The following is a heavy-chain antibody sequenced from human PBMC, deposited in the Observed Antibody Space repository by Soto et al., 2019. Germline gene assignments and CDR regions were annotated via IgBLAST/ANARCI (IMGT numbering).Heavy chain of an antibody. CDR2: ISSSYI. D-gene: IGHD2-2*01. CDR1: KFTFSNYA. V-gene: IGHV3-21*01. Sequence: PGGSLRLSCSVSKFTFSNYAMTWVRQAPGEGLEWVSTISSSYIYYADSVKGRFTISRDNAKNSLYLQMNSLRAEDTAVYYCARDRDCSSTSCYYYYGMDVWGQGTTVTVSS. J-gene: IGHJ6*02. CDR3: ARDRDCSSTSCYYYYGMDV.